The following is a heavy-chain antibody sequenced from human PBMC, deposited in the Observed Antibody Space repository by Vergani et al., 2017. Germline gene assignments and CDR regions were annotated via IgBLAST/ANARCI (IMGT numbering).Heavy chain of an antibody. CDR3: ARDGDYYDSSGQGHY. CDR2: INPNSGGT. CDR1: GYTFTGYY. Sequence: QVQLVQSGAEVKKPGASVKVSCKASGYTFTGYYMHWVRQAPGQGLEWMGWINPNSGGTDYAQKFQGRVTMTRDTSISTAYMELSRLRSDDTAVYYCARDGDYYDSSGQGHYWGQGTLVTVSS. D-gene: IGHD3-22*01. J-gene: IGHJ4*02. V-gene: IGHV1-2*02.